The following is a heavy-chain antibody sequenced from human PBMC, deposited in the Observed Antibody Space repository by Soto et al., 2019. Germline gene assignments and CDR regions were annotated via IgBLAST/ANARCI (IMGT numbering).Heavy chain of an antibody. D-gene: IGHD3-22*01. CDR2: TRNKANSYTT. CDR1: GFTFSDHY. V-gene: IGHV3-72*01. J-gene: IGHJ6*02. Sequence: VGSLRLSCAASGFTFSDHYMDWVRQAPGKGLEWVGRTRNKANSYTTEYAASVKGRFTISRDDSKNSLYLQMNSLKTEDTAVYYCARAPRAVNGMYYYYGMDVWGQGTTVTVSS. CDR3: ARAPRAVNGMYYYYGMDV.